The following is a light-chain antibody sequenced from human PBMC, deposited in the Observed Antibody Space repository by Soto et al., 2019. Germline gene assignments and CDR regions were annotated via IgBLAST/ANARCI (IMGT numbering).Light chain of an antibody. CDR3: QQRCKCPET. CDR1: QSVISY. Sequence: EIVLTQSPATLSLSPGERATLSCRASQSVISYLAWYQQKPGQAPRLLIYDASNRATGIPARFSGSGCGADFSLTINSLEPEDFSVYYCQQRCKCPETFGPGTKVDIK. V-gene: IGKV3-11*01. CDR2: DAS. J-gene: IGKJ1*01.